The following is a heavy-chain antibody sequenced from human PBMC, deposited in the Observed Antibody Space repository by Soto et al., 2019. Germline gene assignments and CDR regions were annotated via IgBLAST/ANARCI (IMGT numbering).Heavy chain of an antibody. CDR3: ARGALTTLASYYGMDV. Sequence: GASVKVSCKASGGTFSSYTMSWVRQAPGQGLEWMGGIIPIFGTTTYAHKFQGRVTITADESTSTVYMELSSLRGEDTAVYYCARGALTTLASYYGMDVWGHGTTVTVSS. D-gene: IGHD4-4*01. CDR2: IIPIFGTT. J-gene: IGHJ6*02. CDR1: GGTFSSYT. V-gene: IGHV1-69*13.